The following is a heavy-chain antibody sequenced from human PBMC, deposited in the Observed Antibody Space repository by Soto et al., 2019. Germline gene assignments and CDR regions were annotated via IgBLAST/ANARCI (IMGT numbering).Heavy chain of an antibody. J-gene: IGHJ5*02. D-gene: IGHD6-19*01. CDR1: GFTLSSYA. V-gene: IGHV3-23*01. CDR2: ISHSGDYT. Sequence: GGSLRLSCVASGFTLSSYAMTWVRQAPGQGPEWVSSISHSGDYTYYADSAKGRFTVSRDNSKNTLYPQMNSLRAEDTAVYYCARPLATVSATRWFDPWGQGTLVTVSS. CDR3: ARPLATVSATRWFDP.